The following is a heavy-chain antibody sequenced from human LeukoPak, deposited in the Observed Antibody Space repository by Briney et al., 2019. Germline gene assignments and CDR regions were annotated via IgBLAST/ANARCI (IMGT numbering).Heavy chain of an antibody. CDR2: IRYDGSNK. V-gene: IGHV3-30*02. CDR3: AKDGYYYGSGSYNYYYMDV. Sequence: GGSLRLSCAASGFTFSSYWMSWVRQAPGKGLEWVAFIRYDGSNKYYADSVKGRFTISRDNSKNTLYLQMNSLRAEDTAVYYCAKDGYYYGSGSYNYYYMDVWGKGTTVTISS. CDR1: GFTFSSYW. J-gene: IGHJ6*03. D-gene: IGHD3-10*01.